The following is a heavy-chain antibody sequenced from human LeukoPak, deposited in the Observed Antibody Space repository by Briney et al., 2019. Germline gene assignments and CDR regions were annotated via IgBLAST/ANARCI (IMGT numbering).Heavy chain of an antibody. V-gene: IGHV3-66*02. D-gene: IGHD3-22*01. J-gene: IGHJ3*01. CDR3: AREPIYYYDSSGYVDA. Sequence: PGGSLRLSCAASGFTVSSNYMSWVRQAPGKGLEWVSVIYSGGSTYYADSVKGRFTISRDNSKNTLYLQMNSLRAEDTAVYYCAREPIYYYDSSGYVDAWGQGTMVTASS. CDR1: GFTVSSNY. CDR2: IYSGGST.